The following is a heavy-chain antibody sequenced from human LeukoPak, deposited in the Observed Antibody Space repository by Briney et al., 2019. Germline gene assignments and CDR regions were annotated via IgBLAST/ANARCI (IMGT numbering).Heavy chain of an antibody. CDR1: GGSFSGYY. D-gene: IGHD7-27*01. CDR2: INHSGST. V-gene: IGHV4-34*01. Sequence: SETLSLTCAVYGGSFSGYYWSWIRQPPGKGLEWIGEINHSGSTNYNPSLKSRVTISVDTSKNQFSLKLSSVNAADTAVYYCARQTGAYYYYMDVWGKGTTVTVSS. CDR3: ARQTGAYYYYMDV. J-gene: IGHJ6*03.